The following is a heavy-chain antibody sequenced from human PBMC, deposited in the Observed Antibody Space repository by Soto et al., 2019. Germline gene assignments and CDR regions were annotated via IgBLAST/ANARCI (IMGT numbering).Heavy chain of an antibody. Sequence: SDTLSLTCTVSGGSISINNYYWNWIRQHPGKGLEWIGYIHYRGGTSYNPSLKSRVTISVDTSKNQFSLKLSSVTAADTAVYYCARDGYRGYGIVDYWGQGTLVTVS. CDR3: ARDGYRGYGIVDY. D-gene: IGHD5-12*01. J-gene: IGHJ4*02. CDR2: IHYRGGT. CDR1: GGSISINNYY. V-gene: IGHV4-31*03.